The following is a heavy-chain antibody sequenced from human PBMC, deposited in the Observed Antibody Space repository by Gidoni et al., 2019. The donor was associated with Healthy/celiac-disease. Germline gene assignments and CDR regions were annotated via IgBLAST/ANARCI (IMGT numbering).Heavy chain of an antibody. Sequence: EVQLVESGGGLVKPGGSLGLSCAASGFPFSNAWMSWVRQAPGKGLEWVGRIKSKTDGGTTDYAAPVKGRFTISRDDSKNTLYLQMNSLKTEDTAVYYCTTVEVWFGELHDDYWGQGTLVTVSS. J-gene: IGHJ4*02. D-gene: IGHD3-10*01. CDR3: TTVEVWFGELHDDY. CDR2: IKSKTDGGTT. CDR1: GFPFSNAW. V-gene: IGHV3-15*01.